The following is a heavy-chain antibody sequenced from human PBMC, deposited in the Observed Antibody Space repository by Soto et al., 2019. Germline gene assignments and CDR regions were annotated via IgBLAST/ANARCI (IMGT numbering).Heavy chain of an antibody. CDR1: GFTFSSYA. J-gene: IGHJ4*02. CDR3: ARAPTTVTTAYYFDY. V-gene: IGHV3-30-3*01. Sequence: QVQLVESGGGVVQPGRSLRLSCAASGFTFSSYAMHWVRQAPGKGLEWVAVISYDGSNKYYADSVKGRFTISRDNSKNTLYLQMNSLRAEDTAVYYCARAPTTVTTAYYFDYWGQGNLVTVSS. CDR2: ISYDGSNK. D-gene: IGHD4-17*01.